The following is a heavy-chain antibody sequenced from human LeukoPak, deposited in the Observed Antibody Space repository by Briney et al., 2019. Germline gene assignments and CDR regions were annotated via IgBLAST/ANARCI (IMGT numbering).Heavy chain of an antibody. V-gene: IGHV5-51*01. CDR1: GYSFTNFW. D-gene: IGHD3-16*01. Sequence: GESLKISCKGSGYSFTNFWIGWVRQMLGKGLEWMGVISPGDSGIRYSPSFQGQVTISVDKSISTAYLQWSSLKASDNAMYYCAAGGASAPWGQGTLVTVSS. CDR3: AAGGASAP. J-gene: IGHJ5*02. CDR2: ISPGDSGI.